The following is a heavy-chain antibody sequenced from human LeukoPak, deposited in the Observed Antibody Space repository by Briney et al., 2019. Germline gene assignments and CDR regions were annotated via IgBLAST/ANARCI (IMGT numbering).Heavy chain of an antibody. J-gene: IGHJ3*02. CDR1: GFTFSSYW. CDR2: IKQDGSEK. D-gene: IGHD2-2*01. Sequence: GGSLRLSCAASGFTFSSYWMSWVRQAPGKGLEWVANIKQDGSEKYYVDSVKGRFTISGDNAKNSLYLQMNSLRAEDTAVYYCARDMGAGMGYCSSTSCPTYDAFDIWGQGTMVTVSS. V-gene: IGHV3-7*03. CDR3: ARDMGAGMGYCSSTSCPTYDAFDI.